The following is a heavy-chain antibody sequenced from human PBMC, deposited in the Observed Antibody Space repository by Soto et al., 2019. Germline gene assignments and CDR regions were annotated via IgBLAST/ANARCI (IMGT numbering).Heavy chain of an antibody. CDR2: IDPSDSQN. D-gene: IGHD3-22*01. V-gene: IGHV5-10-1*01. CDR3: ARKIYDSDTGPNFQYYFDS. J-gene: IGHJ4*02. Sequence: GESLKISFKGSGYSFAGYCITWVLQKPVKGLEWMGRIDPSDSQNSYSPSFRGNVTISVTKSITTVFLQWSSLRASDTAMYYCARKIYDSDTGPNFQYYFDSWGQGTPVTVSS. CDR1: GYSFAGYC.